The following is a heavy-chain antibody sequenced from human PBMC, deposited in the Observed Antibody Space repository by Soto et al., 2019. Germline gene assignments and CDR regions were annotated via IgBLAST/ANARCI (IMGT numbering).Heavy chain of an antibody. CDR3: VRGGWSSSGGIAAS. CDR2: ISSSGASI. J-gene: IGHJ5*02. D-gene: IGHD6-13*01. Sequence: GGSLRLSCAASGFTFSDYYMSWIRQAPGKGLEWVSYISSSGASIYYADSVKGRFTISRDNAENSLSLQMNSLRAEDTAVYYCVRGGWSSSGGIAASWGQGTLVTVS. V-gene: IGHV3-11*01. CDR1: GFTFSDYY.